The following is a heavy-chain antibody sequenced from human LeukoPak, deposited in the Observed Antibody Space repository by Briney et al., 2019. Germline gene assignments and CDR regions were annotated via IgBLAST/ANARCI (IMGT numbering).Heavy chain of an antibody. CDR2: ISGSGGST. J-gene: IGHJ4*02. Sequence: GSLRLSCAASGFTFSSYAMSWVRQAPGKGLEWVSAISGSGGSTYYADSVKGRFTISRDNAQNSLYLQMNSLRAEDTAVYYCAREGVGSGWSFDYWGQGTLVTVSS. D-gene: IGHD6-19*01. CDR3: AREGVGSGWSFDY. V-gene: IGHV3-23*01. CDR1: GFTFSSYA.